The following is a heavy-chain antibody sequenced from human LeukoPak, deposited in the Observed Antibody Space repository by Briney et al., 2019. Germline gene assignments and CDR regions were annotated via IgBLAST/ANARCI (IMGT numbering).Heavy chain of an antibody. CDR3: ARDVWQFDYYYYGMDV. CDR1: GFTFSSYS. CDR2: ISSSSSYI. J-gene: IGHJ6*02. Sequence: GGSLRLSCAASGFTFSSYSMNWVRQAPGKGLEWVSSISSSSSYIYYADSVKGRFTISRDNAKNSLYLQMNSLRAEDTAVYYCARDVWQFDYYYYGMDVWGQGTTVTVSS. V-gene: IGHV3-21*01. D-gene: IGHD2-21*01.